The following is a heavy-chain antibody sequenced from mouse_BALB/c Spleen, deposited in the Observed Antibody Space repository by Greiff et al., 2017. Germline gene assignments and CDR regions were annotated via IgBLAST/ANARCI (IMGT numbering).Heavy chain of an antibody. J-gene: IGHJ3*01. CDR1: GFTFNTNA. CDR3: AGPWFAY. CDR2: IRSKSNNYAT. V-gene: IGHV10S3*01. Sequence: EADGGLVQPKGSLKLSCAASGFTFNTNAMNWVRQAPGKGLEWVARIRSKSNNYATYYADSVKDRFTISRDDSQSMLYLQMNNLKTEDTAMYYCAGPWFAYWGQGTLVTVSA.